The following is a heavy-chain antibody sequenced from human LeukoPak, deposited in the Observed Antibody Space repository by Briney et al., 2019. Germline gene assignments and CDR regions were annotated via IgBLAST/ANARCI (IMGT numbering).Heavy chain of an antibody. Sequence: GRSLRLSCTTSGFDFGFYAMTWVRQAPGKGLEWVGSIRSKAYGETSENAASVKGGFTISRDDSKSIAYLQMNSLKTEDTAVYYCSRVGGAKEPYYYYMDVWGKGTTVTVSS. CDR1: GFDFGFYA. CDR3: SRVGGAKEPYYYYMDV. V-gene: IGHV3-49*04. CDR2: IRSKAYGETS. J-gene: IGHJ6*03. D-gene: IGHD4/OR15-4a*01.